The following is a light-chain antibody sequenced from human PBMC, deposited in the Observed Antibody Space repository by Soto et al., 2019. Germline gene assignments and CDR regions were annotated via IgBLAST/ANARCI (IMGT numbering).Light chain of an antibody. CDR2: GAS. CDR1: ESVSTN. CDR3: QQYGSSPQT. Sequence: EIEMTQSPATLSLAPGERVTLSCRASESVSTNLAWYQQKAGQAPRLLIYGASSRATGIPDRFSGSGSGTDFTLTISRLEPEDFAVYYCQQYGSSPQTFGQGTKVDIK. V-gene: IGKV3-20*01. J-gene: IGKJ1*01.